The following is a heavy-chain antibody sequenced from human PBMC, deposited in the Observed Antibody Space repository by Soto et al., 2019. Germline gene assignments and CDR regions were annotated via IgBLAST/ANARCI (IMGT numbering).Heavy chain of an antibody. V-gene: IGHV1-3*01. D-gene: IGHD6-13*01. CDR2: INAGNGNT. Sequence: ASVKVSCKASGSTFTGYYVHWVRQAPGQGLEWMGWINAGNGNTKYSQKFQGRVTITRDTSASTAYMELSSLRSEDTAVYYCARDFFRPIKSIAAAGTYWGQGTLVTVSS. J-gene: IGHJ4*02. CDR1: GSTFTGYY. CDR3: ARDFFRPIKSIAAAGTY.